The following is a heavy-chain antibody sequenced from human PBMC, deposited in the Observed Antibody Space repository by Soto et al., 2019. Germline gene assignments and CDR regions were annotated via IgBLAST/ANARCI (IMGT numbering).Heavy chain of an antibody. V-gene: IGHV3-7*01. CDR3: ARAHPRNKDFAMDG. J-gene: IGHJ6*02. Sequence: EVQLVESGGGLVQPGGSLRLSCVASGFSFRSYWMTWVRQAPGKGLEWVANINQDGSEKYYVDSVKGRFTFSRDNAKSSVYLQMNSLRVEDTAVYYCARAHPRNKDFAMDGWGQGTTVTVSS. CDR2: INQDGSEK. CDR1: GFSFRSYW.